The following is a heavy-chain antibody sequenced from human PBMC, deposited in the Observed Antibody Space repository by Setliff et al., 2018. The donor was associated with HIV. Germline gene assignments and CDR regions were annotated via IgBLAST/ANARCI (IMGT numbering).Heavy chain of an antibody. D-gene: IGHD6-13*01. CDR2: INSGGNT. J-gene: IGHJ4*02. CDR3: AREVSSWYGSLDY. V-gene: IGHV3-53*01. Sequence: GGSLRLSCAASGFTVRDNYMSWVRQAPGKGLEWVSLINSGGNTYYADSVKGRFTISRDNSKNTVYLQMNSLRAEDMAVYYCAREVSSWYGSLDYWGQGTLVTVSS. CDR1: GFTVRDNY.